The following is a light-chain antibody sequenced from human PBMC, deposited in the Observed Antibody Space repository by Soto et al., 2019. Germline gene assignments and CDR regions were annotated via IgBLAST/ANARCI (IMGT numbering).Light chain of an antibody. J-gene: IGKJ1*01. CDR2: GAS. CDR3: QQYGSSPTT. V-gene: IGKV3-20*01. Sequence: EIVLTQSPGTLSLSPGERATLSCRASQSVSSSYLDWYQQKPGQAPRLLIYGASSRATGIPDRFSGSGSGTDFTLTISRLEPEDFAVYYCQQYGSSPTTFGKGTKVEIK. CDR1: QSVSSSY.